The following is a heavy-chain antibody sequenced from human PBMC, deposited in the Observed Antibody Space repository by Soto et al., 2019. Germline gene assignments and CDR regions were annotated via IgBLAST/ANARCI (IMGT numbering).Heavy chain of an antibody. Sequence: QITLKESGPTLVKPTQTLTLTCTFSGFSLSTSGVGVGWIRQPPGKALEWLALIHWDDDKRYSPSLMIRLTITKDTSKNQVVLTMTNMDPVDTATYYCAHRIAAAPHPNNNWFDPWGQGTLVTVSS. CDR1: GFSLSTSGVG. D-gene: IGHD6-13*01. V-gene: IGHV2-5*02. J-gene: IGHJ5*02. CDR3: AHRIAAAPHPNNNWFDP. CDR2: IHWDDDK.